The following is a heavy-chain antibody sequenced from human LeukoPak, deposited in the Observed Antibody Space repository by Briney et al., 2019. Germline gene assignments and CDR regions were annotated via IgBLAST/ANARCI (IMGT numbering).Heavy chain of an antibody. CDR3: ARARFGYNRGPFDY. V-gene: IGHV3-30-3*01. Sequence: GGSLRLSCAASGFTFSNYAIHWVRQAPGEGLEWVAFISYDGSNKHYADSVKGRFTVSRDNSKNTLYLQMNSLRPEDTAVYYCARARFGYNRGPFDYWGQGILVTVSS. J-gene: IGHJ4*02. D-gene: IGHD5-24*01. CDR2: ISYDGSNK. CDR1: GFTFSNYA.